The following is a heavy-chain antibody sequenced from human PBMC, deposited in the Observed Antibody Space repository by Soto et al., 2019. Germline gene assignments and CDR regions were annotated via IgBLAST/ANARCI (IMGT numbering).Heavy chain of an antibody. CDR2: IYYSGST. J-gene: IGHJ6*02. CDR1: GVPISSRRSY. Sequence: SDTLSLPCTVTGVPISSRRSYWAWIRQPPGKGLEWIGSIYYSGSTYYNPSLKSRVTISVDTSKNQFSLKLSSVTAADTAVYYCARKLILLGYYYYYGMDVWGQGTTVT. CDR3: ARKLILLGYYYYYGMDV. V-gene: IGHV4-39*01. D-gene: IGHD2-15*01.